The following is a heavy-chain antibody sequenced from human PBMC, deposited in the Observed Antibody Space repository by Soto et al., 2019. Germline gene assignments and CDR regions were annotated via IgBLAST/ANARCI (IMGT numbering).Heavy chain of an antibody. CDR1: GGSISSGGYY. Sequence: SETLSLTCTVSGGSISSGGYYWSWIRQHPGKGLEWIGYIYYSGSTYYNPSLKSRVTISVDTSKNQFSLKLSSVTAADTAVYYCARRGYDILTGSLLFDYWGQGTLVTVSS. CDR3: ARRGYDILTGSLLFDY. V-gene: IGHV4-31*02. D-gene: IGHD3-9*01. J-gene: IGHJ4*02. CDR2: IYYSGST.